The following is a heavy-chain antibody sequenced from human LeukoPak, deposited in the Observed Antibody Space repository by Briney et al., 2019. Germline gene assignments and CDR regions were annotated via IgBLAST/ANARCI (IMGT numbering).Heavy chain of an antibody. CDR2: ISYDGSNK. J-gene: IGHJ6*02. Sequence: PGRSLRLSCAASGFTFRSYGMHWVRQAPGKGLEWVAVISYDGSNKYYADSVKGRFTISRDNSKNTLYLQMNSLRAEDTAVYYCARVVGSSWYSGMDVWGQGTTVTVSS. D-gene: IGHD6-13*01. CDR1: GFTFRSYG. V-gene: IGHV3-30*03. CDR3: ARVVGSSWYSGMDV.